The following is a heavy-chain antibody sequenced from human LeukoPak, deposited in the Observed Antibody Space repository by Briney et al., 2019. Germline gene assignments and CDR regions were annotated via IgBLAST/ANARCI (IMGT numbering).Heavy chain of an antibody. J-gene: IGHJ4*02. CDR2: IYPGDSDT. V-gene: IGHV5-51*01. CDR1: GYSFTIYW. D-gene: IGHD2-2*02. CDR3: ARLIGYCSSTSCYTRGQWEIFDY. Sequence: GESLKISCKGSGYSFTIYWIGWVRQMPGKGLEWMGIIYPGDSDTRYSPSFQGQVTISADKSISTAYLQWSSLKASDTAMYYCARLIGYCSSTSCYTRGQWEIFDYWGQGTLVTVSS.